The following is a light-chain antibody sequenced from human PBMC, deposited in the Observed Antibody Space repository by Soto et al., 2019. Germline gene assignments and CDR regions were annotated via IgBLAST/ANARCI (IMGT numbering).Light chain of an antibody. Sequence: DIQVTQSPSTLSASVGDRVAITCRASQTISTWLAWYQQKPGKAPNLLIYKASTLQSGVPSRFSGSGSGTELTLTISSLQPDDFATYYCQQYNSYSTFGQGTKVDIK. V-gene: IGKV1-5*03. CDR2: KAS. J-gene: IGKJ1*01. CDR1: QTISTW. CDR3: QQYNSYST.